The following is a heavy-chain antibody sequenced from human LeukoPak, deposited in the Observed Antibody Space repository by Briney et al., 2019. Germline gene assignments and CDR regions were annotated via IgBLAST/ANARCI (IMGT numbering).Heavy chain of an antibody. CDR1: GGSFSGYY. CDR3: AKDKAIFGVVTSYMDV. Sequence: SETLSLTCAVYGGSFSGYYWSWIRQPPGKGLEWIGEINHSGSTNYNPSLKSRVTISVDTSKNQFSLKLSSVTAADTAVYYCAKDKAIFGVVTSYMDVWGKGTTVTVSS. D-gene: IGHD3-3*01. CDR2: INHSGST. V-gene: IGHV4-34*01. J-gene: IGHJ6*03.